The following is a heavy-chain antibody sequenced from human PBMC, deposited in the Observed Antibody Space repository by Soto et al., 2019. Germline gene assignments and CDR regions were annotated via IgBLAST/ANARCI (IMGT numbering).Heavy chain of an antibody. CDR3: ARVLTMIVVVKTLAVDD. Sequence: ASVKVSCKASGYTFTSYGISWVRQAPGQGLEWMGWISAYNGNTNYAQKLQGRVTMTTDTSTSTAYMELRSLRSDDTAVYYCARVLTMIVVVKTLAVDDCGKGTLVTVAS. V-gene: IGHV1-18*01. CDR2: ISAYNGNT. J-gene: IGHJ4*02. CDR1: GYTFTSYG. D-gene: IGHD3-22*01.